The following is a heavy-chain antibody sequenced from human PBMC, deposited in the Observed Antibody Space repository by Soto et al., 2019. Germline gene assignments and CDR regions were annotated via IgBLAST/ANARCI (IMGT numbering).Heavy chain of an antibody. D-gene: IGHD6-19*01. J-gene: IGHJ5*02. V-gene: IGHV1-69*01. CDR2: IIPIFGTA. Sequence: QVQLVQSGAKVKKPGSSVKVSCKASGGTFSSYAISWVRQAPGQGLEWMGGIIPIFGTANYAQKFQGRVTITADESTSTAYMELSSLRSEDTAVYYCARDGEVLPVAVRGGNWFDPWGQGTLVTVSS. CDR3: ARDGEVLPVAVRGGNWFDP. CDR1: GGTFSSYA.